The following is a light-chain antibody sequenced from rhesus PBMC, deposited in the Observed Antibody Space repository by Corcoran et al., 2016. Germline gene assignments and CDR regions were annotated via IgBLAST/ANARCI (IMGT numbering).Light chain of an antibody. CDR3: LQHNSYPYS. V-gene: IGKV1-28*03. CDR2: DAS. CDR1: QGISSY. J-gene: IGKJ2*01. Sequence: DIQMTQSPSSLSASVGDIVTITCRASQGISSYLNWFQQKPGKAPKLLIYDASSLESGVPSRFSGSGSGTDFTLTISSLQPENFAAYYCLQHNSYPYSFGQGTKVEIK.